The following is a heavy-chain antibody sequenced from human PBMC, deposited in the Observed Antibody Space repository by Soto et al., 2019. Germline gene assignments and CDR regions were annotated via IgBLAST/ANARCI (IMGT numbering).Heavy chain of an antibody. CDR2: ISYDGSLQ. CDR3: VSDRGYGHASVPYS. Sequence: QAQLVESGGGVVQPGRSLRLSCAASGFAFSSYGMHWVRQAPGTGLEWVAVISYDGSLQHYADSVKGRFTISRDNAKNRERLQMSSLSAEDKAVYYCVSDRGYGHASVPYSWGQGTLVSVSS. D-gene: IGHD5-18*01. V-gene: IGHV3-30*13. J-gene: IGHJ4*02. CDR1: GFAFSSYG.